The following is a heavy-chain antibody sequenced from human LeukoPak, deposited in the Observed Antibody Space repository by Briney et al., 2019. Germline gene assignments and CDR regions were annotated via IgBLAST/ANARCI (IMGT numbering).Heavy chain of an antibody. V-gene: IGHV3-20*04. CDR2: INWNGGST. Sequence: ETLSLTCTVSGYSISSGYYWGWIRQPPGKGLEWVSGINWNGGSTGYADSVKGRFTISRDNAKNSLYLQMNSLRAEDTALYYCARSEGRWYPHYVDYWGQGTLVTVSS. J-gene: IGHJ4*02. D-gene: IGHD4-23*01. CDR3: ARSEGRWYPHYVDY. CDR1: GYSISSGYY.